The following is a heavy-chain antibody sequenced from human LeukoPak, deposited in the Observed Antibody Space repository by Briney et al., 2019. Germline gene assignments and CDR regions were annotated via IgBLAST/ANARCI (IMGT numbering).Heavy chain of an antibody. Sequence: GGSLRLSCAASGFTFSNYAMSWVRQAPGKGLVWVSRINSDGSSTTYADSVKGRFTISRDIAKNTLYLQMKSLRAEDTAVYYCARVRSGSSAGNYGMDVWGQGTTVTVSS. CDR3: ARVRSGSSAGNYGMDV. V-gene: IGHV3-74*01. CDR2: INSDGSST. CDR1: GFTFSNYA. J-gene: IGHJ6*02. D-gene: IGHD1-26*01.